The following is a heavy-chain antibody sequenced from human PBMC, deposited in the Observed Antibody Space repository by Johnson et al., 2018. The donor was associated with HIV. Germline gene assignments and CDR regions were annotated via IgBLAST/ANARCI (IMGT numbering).Heavy chain of an antibody. CDR2: ISYDGSNK. CDR1: GFTFSNFG. D-gene: IGHD6-13*01. CDR3: AKDINAGGSRGNAAFDI. J-gene: IGHJ3*02. V-gene: IGHV3-30*18. Sequence: QMQLVESGGGVVQPGRSLRLSCATSGFTFSNFGMHWVRQAPGKGLEWVAVISYDGSNKYYADSMKGRFTISRDNSKNTLYLQMNSLRAEDTAVYYCAKDINAGGSRGNAAFDIWGQGTMVTVSS.